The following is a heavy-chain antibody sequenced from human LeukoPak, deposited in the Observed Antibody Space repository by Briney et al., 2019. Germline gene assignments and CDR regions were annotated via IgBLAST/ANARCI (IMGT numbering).Heavy chain of an antibody. V-gene: IGHV3-53*04. CDR1: GFTVSSNY. J-gene: IGHJ4*02. D-gene: IGHD5-18*01. Sequence: GGSLRLSCAASGFTVSSNYMSWVRQAPGKGLEWVSVIYSGGSTYYADSVKGRFTISRHNSKNTLCLQMNSLRAEDTAVYYCARGIRGYSYGTLDYWGQGTLVTVSS. CDR3: ARGIRGYSYGTLDY. CDR2: IYSGGST.